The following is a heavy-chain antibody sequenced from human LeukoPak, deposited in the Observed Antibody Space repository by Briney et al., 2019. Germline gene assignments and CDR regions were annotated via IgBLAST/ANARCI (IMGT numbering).Heavy chain of an antibody. CDR3: AREGIQYPWYFDY. Sequence: SQTLSLTCTVSGGSISSGSYYWSWIRQPAGKGLEWIGRIYTSGSTNCNPSLKSRVTISVDTSKNQFSLKLSSVTAADTAVYYCAREGIQYPWYFDYWGQGTLVTVSS. CDR1: GGSISSGSYY. D-gene: IGHD5-18*01. J-gene: IGHJ4*02. V-gene: IGHV4-61*02. CDR2: IYTSGST.